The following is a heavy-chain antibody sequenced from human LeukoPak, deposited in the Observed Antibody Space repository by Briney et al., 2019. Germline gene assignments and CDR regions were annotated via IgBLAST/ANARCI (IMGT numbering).Heavy chain of an antibody. Sequence: VASVKVSCKASGYTFTSYGISWVRQAPGQGLEWMGWISAYNGNTNYAQKLQGRVTMTTDTSTSTAYMELRSLRSDDTAVYYCARDESVSGLDEFDPWGQGTLVTVSS. J-gene: IGHJ5*02. D-gene: IGHD2-2*03. CDR3: ARDESVSGLDEFDP. CDR2: ISAYNGNT. V-gene: IGHV1-18*01. CDR1: GYTFTSYG.